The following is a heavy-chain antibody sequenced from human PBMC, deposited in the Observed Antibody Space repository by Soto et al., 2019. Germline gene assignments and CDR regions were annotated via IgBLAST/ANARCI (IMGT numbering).Heavy chain of an antibody. D-gene: IGHD3-16*02. Sequence: GGSLRLSCADSGFTFSSYAMSWVRKAPGKGVEWVSAIRGSGDSTYYADSVKVRFTISRDNSKNTLYLQMNSLRAEDTAVYYCAKALYDFVWGSYRLHAFDILGQGTMVTVSS. V-gene: IGHV3-23*01. J-gene: IGHJ3*02. CDR3: AKALYDFVWGSYRLHAFDI. CDR1: GFTFSSYA. CDR2: IRGSGDST.